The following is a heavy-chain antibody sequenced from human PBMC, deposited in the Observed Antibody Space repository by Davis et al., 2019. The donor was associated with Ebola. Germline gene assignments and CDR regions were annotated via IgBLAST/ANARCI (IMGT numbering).Heavy chain of an antibody. J-gene: IGHJ4*02. D-gene: IGHD6-19*01. CDR3: ARDLRQYGVAGVENY. Sequence: ASVKVSCKASGYTFTSYYMHWVRQAPGQGLECMGIINPSGGSTSYAQKFQGRVTMTRDTSTSTVYMELSSLRSEDTAVYYRARDLRQYGVAGVENYWGQGTLVTVSS. CDR2: INPSGGST. CDR1: GYTFTSYY. V-gene: IGHV1-46*01.